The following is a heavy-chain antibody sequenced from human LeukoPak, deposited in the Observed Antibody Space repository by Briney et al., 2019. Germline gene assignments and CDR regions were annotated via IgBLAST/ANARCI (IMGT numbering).Heavy chain of an antibody. CDR3: ARDLRYYDFWSGSENWFDP. V-gene: IGHV1-2*02. Sequence: ASVKVSCKASGYTFTGYYMHWVRQAPGQGLEWMGWINPNSGGTNYAQKFQGRVTMTRDMSISTAYMELSRLRSDDTAVYYCARDLRYYDFWSGSENWFDPWGQGTLVTVSS. CDR1: GYTFTGYY. CDR2: INPNSGGT. D-gene: IGHD3-3*01. J-gene: IGHJ5*02.